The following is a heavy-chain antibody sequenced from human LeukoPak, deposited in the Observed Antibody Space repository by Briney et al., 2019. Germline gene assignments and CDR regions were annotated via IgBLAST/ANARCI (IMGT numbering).Heavy chain of an antibody. J-gene: IGHJ4*02. CDR1: GFTFSSYW. V-gene: IGHV3-74*01. CDR3: ARDKGFWAYSGSYFDY. CDR2: ISSDGSTP. Sequence: GGSLRLSCVASGFTFSSYWMHWVRQAPGKGLEWVSRISSDGSTPSYADSVKGRFTISRDNAKNTLYLQMNSLRAEDTAVYYCARDKGFWAYSGSYFDYWGQGTLVIVSS. D-gene: IGHD1-26*01.